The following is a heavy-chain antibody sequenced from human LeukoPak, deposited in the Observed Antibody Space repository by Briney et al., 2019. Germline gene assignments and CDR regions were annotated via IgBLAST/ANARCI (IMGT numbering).Heavy chain of an antibody. D-gene: IGHD5-12*01. V-gene: IGHV4-34*01. Sequence: SETLSLTCAVYGGSFSGYYWSWIRQPPGKGLEWVGEINHSGSTNYNPSLKSRVTISVDTSKNQFSLKLSSVTAADTAVYYCARGARTPSGYGSRTAGRANWFDPWGQGTLVTVSS. CDR3: ARGARTPSGYGSRTAGRANWFDP. J-gene: IGHJ5*02. CDR1: GGSFSGYY. CDR2: INHSGST.